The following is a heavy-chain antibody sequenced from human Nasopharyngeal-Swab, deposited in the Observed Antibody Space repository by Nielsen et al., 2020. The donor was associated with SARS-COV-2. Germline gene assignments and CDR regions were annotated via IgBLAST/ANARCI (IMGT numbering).Heavy chain of an antibody. CDR3: ARDDSADY. D-gene: IGHD2-15*01. CDR2: ISYDGSNK. CDR1: GFTFSSYA. J-gene: IGHJ4*02. V-gene: IGHV3-30-3*01. Sequence: GESLKISCAASGFTFSSYAMHWVRQAPGKGLEWVAVISYDGSNKYYADSVKGRFTISRDNSENTLYLQMNSLRAEDTAVYYCARDDSADYWGQGTLVTVSS.